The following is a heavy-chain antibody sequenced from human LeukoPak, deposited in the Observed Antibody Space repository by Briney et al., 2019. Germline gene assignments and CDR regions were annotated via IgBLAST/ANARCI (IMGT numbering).Heavy chain of an antibody. D-gene: IGHD2/OR15-2a*01. Sequence: PSETLSLTCNVSAGSISGHYWSWVRQPPGKGLEWIAYISDIGSINYNPSLKSRVTISLDTSKNQFSLKLSSVTAADTAVYYCAGHHPRNTVDFWGQGTLVTVSS. V-gene: IGHV4-59*08. CDR2: ISDIGSI. CDR1: AGSISGHY. J-gene: IGHJ4*02. CDR3: AGHHPRNTVDF.